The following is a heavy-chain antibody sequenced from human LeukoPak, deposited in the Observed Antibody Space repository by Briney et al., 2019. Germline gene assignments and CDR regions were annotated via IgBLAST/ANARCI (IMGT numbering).Heavy chain of an antibody. V-gene: IGHV1-24*01. J-gene: IGHJ1*01. D-gene: IGHD6-13*01. Sequence: ASVKVSCKVSGFTLTELSIHWVRQAPGKGLGWMGGLDPEDGETIYAQKFQGRVTMTEDPYTDSAHMELSSLRAEDTAVYYCSTYSSAEYFQHWGQGTLVTVSS. CDR1: GFTLTELS. CDR2: LDPEDGET. CDR3: STYSSAEYFQH.